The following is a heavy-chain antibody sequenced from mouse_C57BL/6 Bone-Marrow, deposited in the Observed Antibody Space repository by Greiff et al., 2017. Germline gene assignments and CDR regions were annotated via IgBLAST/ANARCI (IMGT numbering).Heavy chain of an antibody. CDR3: AFYGSSYVGYYFDY. V-gene: IGHV1-61*01. J-gene: IGHJ2*01. D-gene: IGHD1-1*01. Sequence: QVQLKQPGAELVRPGSSVKLSCKASGYTFTSYWMDWVKQRPGQGLEWIGNIYPSDSETHYNQKFKDKATLPVDKSSSTAYMQLSSLTSEDSAVYYCAFYGSSYVGYYFDYWGQGTTLTVSS. CDR1: GYTFTSYW. CDR2: IYPSDSET.